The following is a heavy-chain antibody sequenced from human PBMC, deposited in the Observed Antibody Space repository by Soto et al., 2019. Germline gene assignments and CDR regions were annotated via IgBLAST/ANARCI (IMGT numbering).Heavy chain of an antibody. J-gene: IGHJ6*02. D-gene: IGHD5-12*01. CDR2: ISSSSSTI. V-gene: IGHV3-48*02. CDR1: GFTFSSYS. CDR3: ARDRATENYYYYYGMDV. Sequence: GGSLRLSCAASGFTFSSYSMNWVRQAPGKGLEWVSYISSSSSTIYYADSVKGRFTISRDNAKNSLYLQMNSLRDEDTAVYYCARDRATENYYYYYGMDVWGQGTTVTVSS.